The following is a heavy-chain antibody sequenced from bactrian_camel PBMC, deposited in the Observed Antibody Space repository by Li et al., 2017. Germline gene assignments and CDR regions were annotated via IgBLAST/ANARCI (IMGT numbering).Heavy chain of an antibody. J-gene: IGHJ4*01. CDR1: GYRFNSNC. D-gene: IGHD5*01. V-gene: IGHV3S53*01. CDR2: IESDGST. Sequence: QLVESGGGSVQSGGSLKLSCVGTGYRFNSNCWGWFRQIPDREREGVAGIESDGSTSYADSVKGRFTISQDSAKNTLYLQLNSLKTEDTAMYYCAKGSYELPLNEVLYWGQGTQVTVS. CDR3: AKGSYELPLNEVLY.